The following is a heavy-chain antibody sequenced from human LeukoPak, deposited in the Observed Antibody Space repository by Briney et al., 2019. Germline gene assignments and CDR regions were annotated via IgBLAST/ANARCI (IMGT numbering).Heavy chain of an antibody. CDR1: GYSFSSYW. Sequence: GESLKISCKASGYSFSSYWIGGVRQLAGKGLEWMGVIYPADSETRYSPSCQGQDTISADKSLSTAHLQWSSLKASDTAMYYCARHEAFDIWGQRPMVTVSS. CDR3: ARHEAFDI. CDR2: IYPADSET. J-gene: IGHJ3*02. V-gene: IGHV5-51*01.